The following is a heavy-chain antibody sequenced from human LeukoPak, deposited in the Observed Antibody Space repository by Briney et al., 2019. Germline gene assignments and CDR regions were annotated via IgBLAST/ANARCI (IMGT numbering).Heavy chain of an antibody. V-gene: IGHV3-7*01. CDR3: ARDHSSSWPHAFDI. Sequence: GGSLRLSCVASGFTFRSYWMSWVRQAPGKGLEWVANIKQDGSERNYVDSVKGRVTITRDNAKNSLYLQMNSLRAEDTAVYYCARDHSSSWPHAFDIWGQGTMVTVSS. CDR1: GFTFRSYW. D-gene: IGHD6-13*01. J-gene: IGHJ3*02. CDR2: IKQDGSER.